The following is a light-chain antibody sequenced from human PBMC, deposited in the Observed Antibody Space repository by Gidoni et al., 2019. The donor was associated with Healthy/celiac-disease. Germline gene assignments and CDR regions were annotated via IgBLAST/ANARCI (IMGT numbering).Light chain of an antibody. J-gene: IGKJ4*02. CDR1: QSVSSSY. CDR2: GAS. V-gene: IGKV3-20*01. CDR3: QQYGSSPLT. Sequence: VFTPSPGTRSLSPGERATLSCRASQSVSSSYLAWYQQKPGQAPRLLIDGASSRATGIPDRFSGSGSGTDVTLTISRREPEDVAVYYCQQYGSSPLTFGGGTKVEIK.